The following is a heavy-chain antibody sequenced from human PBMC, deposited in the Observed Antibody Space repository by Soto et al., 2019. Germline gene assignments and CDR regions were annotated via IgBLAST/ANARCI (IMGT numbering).Heavy chain of an antibody. Sequence: GGSLRLSCAASGFTFSRHAMHWVRQAPGKGLEWVAIISYDGSTTYHADSVKGRFAISRDNSKNTLYLQTNSLRTDDTAVYFCARHLASTVTTSDWFDPWGQGTLVTVS. CDR3: ARHLASTVTTSDWFDP. V-gene: IGHV3-30*09. J-gene: IGHJ5*02. D-gene: IGHD4-4*01. CDR2: ISYDGSTT. CDR1: GFTFSRHA.